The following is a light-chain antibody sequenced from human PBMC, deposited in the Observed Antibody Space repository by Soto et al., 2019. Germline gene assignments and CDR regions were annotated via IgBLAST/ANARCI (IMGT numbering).Light chain of an antibody. V-gene: IGLV2-14*01. CDR2: EVS. J-gene: IGLJ1*01. CDR3: SSYTSSSTRV. Sequence: QSALTQPASVSGSPGQSITISCTGTSSDVGGYNYASWYQQHPGKAPKLMIYEVSNRPSGVSNRFSGSKSGNTASLTISGLQAEDEADYYCSSYTSSSTRVFGTGTKVTVL. CDR1: SSDVGGYNY.